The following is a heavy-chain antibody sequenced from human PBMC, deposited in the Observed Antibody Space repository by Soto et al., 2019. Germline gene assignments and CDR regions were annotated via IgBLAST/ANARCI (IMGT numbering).Heavy chain of an antibody. V-gene: IGHV1-69*13. D-gene: IGHD4-17*01. Sequence: ASVKVSCKASGYTFTGDYMHWVRQAPGQGLEWMGGIIPIFGTANYAQKFQGRVTITADESTSTAYMELSSLRSEDTAVYYCARVGSVNDYGDFTAFDYWGQGTLVTVSS. CDR2: IIPIFGTA. J-gene: IGHJ4*02. CDR1: GYTFTGDY. CDR3: ARVGSVNDYGDFTAFDY.